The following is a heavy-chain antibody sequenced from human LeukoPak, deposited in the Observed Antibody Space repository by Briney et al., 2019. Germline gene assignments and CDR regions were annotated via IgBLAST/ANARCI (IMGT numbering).Heavy chain of an antibody. D-gene: IGHD3-22*01. Sequence: SETLSLTCTVSGGSISSYYWSWIRQPPGKGLEWIGYIYYSGSTNYNPSLKSRVTISVDTSKNQFSLKLSSVTAADTAVYYCARALLNYYDSSGYQYWGQGTLVTVSS. CDR1: GGSISSYY. J-gene: IGHJ4*02. V-gene: IGHV4-59*01. CDR3: ARALLNYYDSSGYQY. CDR2: IYYSGST.